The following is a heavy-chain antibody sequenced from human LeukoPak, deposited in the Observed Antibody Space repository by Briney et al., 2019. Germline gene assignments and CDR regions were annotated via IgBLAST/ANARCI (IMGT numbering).Heavy chain of an antibody. CDR3: ATVDIVATGQNY. CDR1: GGSIGSGSYY. CDR2: IYTSGST. D-gene: IGHD5-12*01. V-gene: IGHV4-61*02. Sequence: SETLSLTCTVYGGSIGSGSYYWSWIRQPAGKGLEWIGRIYTSGSTNYNPSLKSRVTISVDTSKNQFSLKLSSVTAADTAVYYCATVDIVATGQNYWGQGTLVTVSS. J-gene: IGHJ4*02.